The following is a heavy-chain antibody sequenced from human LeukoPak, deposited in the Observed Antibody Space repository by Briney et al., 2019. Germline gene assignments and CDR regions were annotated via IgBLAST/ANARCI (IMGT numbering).Heavy chain of an antibody. Sequence: SVKVSCKASGGTFSSYAISWVRQAPGQGLEWMGGIIPIFGTANYAQKFQGRVTITTDESTSTAYMELSSLRSEDTAVYYCATDQIGGYGGWEMGWGQGTLVTVSS. CDR1: GGTFSSYA. CDR2: IIPIFGTA. CDR3: ATDQIGGYGGWEMG. V-gene: IGHV1-69*05. D-gene: IGHD5-24*01. J-gene: IGHJ4*02.